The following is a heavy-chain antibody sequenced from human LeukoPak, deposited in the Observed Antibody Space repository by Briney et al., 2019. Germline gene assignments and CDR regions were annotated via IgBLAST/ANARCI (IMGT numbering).Heavy chain of an antibody. CDR2: IIPIFGTA. J-gene: IGHJ4*02. CDR3: ARGRAGYYTFDS. V-gene: IGHV1-69*05. D-gene: IGHD3/OR15-3a*01. Sequence: AXVKVSCKASGGTFSSYAISWVRQAPGQGLEWMGGIIPIFGTANYAQKFQGRVTITTDESTTPAYMELSSLRSEDTAVYYCARGRAGYYTFDSGGQGTLVTVS. CDR1: GGTFSSYA.